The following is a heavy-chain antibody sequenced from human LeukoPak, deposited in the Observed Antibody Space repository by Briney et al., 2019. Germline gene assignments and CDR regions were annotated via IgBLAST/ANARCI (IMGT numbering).Heavy chain of an antibody. Sequence: GGSLRLSCAASGFTFSSNGMSWVRQAPGRGLEWVSVISGSGGSTYYADSVKGRFTISRDNSKNTLYLQMNSLRAEDTAVYYCAKAIAVAVFDYWGQGTLVTVSS. CDR2: ISGSGGST. CDR3: AKAIAVAVFDY. V-gene: IGHV3-23*01. D-gene: IGHD6-19*01. J-gene: IGHJ4*02. CDR1: GFTFSSNG.